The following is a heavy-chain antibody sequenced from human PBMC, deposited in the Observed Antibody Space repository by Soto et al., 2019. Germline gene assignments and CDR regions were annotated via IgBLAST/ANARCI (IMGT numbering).Heavy chain of an antibody. V-gene: IGHV3-23*01. CDR1: GFTFSSYA. J-gene: IGHJ4*02. CDR3: AKGGFKGNSWYYQGRKFGIDY. D-gene: IGHD6-13*01. CDR2: ISGSGGST. Sequence: EVQLLESGGGLVQPGGSLRLSCAASGFTFSSYAMSWVRQAPGKGLEWVSAISGSGGSTYYADSVKGRFTISRDNSKNTLYLEKNSLRAEDTAVYYCAKGGFKGNSWYYQGRKFGIDYWGQGTLVTVSS.